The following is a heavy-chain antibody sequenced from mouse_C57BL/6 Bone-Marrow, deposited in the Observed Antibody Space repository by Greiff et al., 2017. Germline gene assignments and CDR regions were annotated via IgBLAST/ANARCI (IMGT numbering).Heavy chain of an antibody. CDR2: IYPGSGST. V-gene: IGHV1-55*01. Sequence: QVQLQQPGAELVKPGASVKMSCKASGYTFTSYWITWVKQRPGQGLEWIGDIYPGSGSTNYNEKFKGKATLTADKSSSTAYMELRSLTSEDSAVYFCNYDFDYWGQGTTLTVSS. D-gene: IGHD2-4*01. J-gene: IGHJ2*01. CDR3: NYDFDY. CDR1: GYTFTSYW.